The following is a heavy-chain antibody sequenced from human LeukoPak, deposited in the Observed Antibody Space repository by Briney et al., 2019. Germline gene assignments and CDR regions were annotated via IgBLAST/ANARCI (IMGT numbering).Heavy chain of an antibody. CDR3: ARGEVFGVATSWFAP. D-gene: IGHD3-3*01. CDR1: GGSINSGTYH. J-gene: IGHJ5*02. V-gene: IGHV4-61*02. CDR2: VYRNGST. Sequence: SQTLSLTCTVSGGSINSGTYHWIWIRQPAGKGLEWIGRVYRNGSTNYSPSFKGRVSISIDTSKNHFSLKLTSLPAADPAVYYCARGEVFGVATSWFAPWGQATRVTVSS.